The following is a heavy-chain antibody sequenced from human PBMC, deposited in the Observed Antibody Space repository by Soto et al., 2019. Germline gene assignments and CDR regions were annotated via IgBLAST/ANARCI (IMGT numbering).Heavy chain of an antibody. CDR1: GGTFSSSA. CDR3: ARDNDRLQLGGNYYYILDV. D-gene: IGHD4-4*01. V-gene: IGHV1-69*12. J-gene: IGHJ6*02. Sequence: QVQLVQSGAEMKEPGSSVKVSCKTSGGTFSSSAISRLRQAPRQGLEWMGGIIPLFRTPDYAQKFQGRVTIAADESTSTAYMELSSLRSEDTAVYYCARDNDRLQLGGNYYYILDVWGQGTTITVSS. CDR2: IIPLFRTP.